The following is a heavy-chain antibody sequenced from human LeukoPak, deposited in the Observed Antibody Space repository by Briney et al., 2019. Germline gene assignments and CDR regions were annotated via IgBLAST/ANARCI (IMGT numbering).Heavy chain of an antibody. CDR2: IYHSGKT. CDR3: ARGPIAPTGPSWFDP. J-gene: IGHJ5*02. CDR1: GGSISSADYS. Sequence: PSQTLSLTCAVSGGSISSADYSWSWVRQPPGKGLEWIGHIYHSGKTFYNPSLKSRATISVDRTKNRFSLRLNSVTAADTAVYYCARGPIAPTGPSWFDPWGQGTLVSVSS. D-gene: IGHD6-13*01. V-gene: IGHV4-30-2*01.